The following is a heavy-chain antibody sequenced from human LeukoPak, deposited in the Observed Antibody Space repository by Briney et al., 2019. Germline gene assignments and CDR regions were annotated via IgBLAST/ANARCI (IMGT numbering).Heavy chain of an antibody. CDR1: GGTFSSYA. J-gene: IGHJ3*02. CDR2: IIPIFGTA. CDR3: ATVIRSYQLLWGAFDI. D-gene: IGHD2-2*01. Sequence: SVKVSCKASGGTFSSYAISWVRQAPGQGLEWMGGIIPIFGTANYAQKFQGRVTITADESTSTAYMELSSLRSEDTAVYYCATVIRSYQLLWGAFDIWGQGTMVTVSS. V-gene: IGHV1-69*13.